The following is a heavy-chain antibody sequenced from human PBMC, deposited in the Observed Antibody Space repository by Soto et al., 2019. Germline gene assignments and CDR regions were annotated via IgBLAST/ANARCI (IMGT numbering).Heavy chain of an antibody. J-gene: IGHJ5*02. CDR3: ARSGGHDSSRYTRARFDP. D-gene: IGHD3-22*01. CDR2: IYYSGST. CDR1: GGSISSGGYY. Sequence: QVQLQESGPGLVKPSQTLSLTCTVSGGSISSGGYYWSWIRQHPGKGLEWIGYIYYSGSTYYNPSLKSRVTISVDTPKHQYPLQLSSVTAADTAVYYVARSGGHDSSRYTRARFDPWGQGTLATVSS. V-gene: IGHV4-31*03.